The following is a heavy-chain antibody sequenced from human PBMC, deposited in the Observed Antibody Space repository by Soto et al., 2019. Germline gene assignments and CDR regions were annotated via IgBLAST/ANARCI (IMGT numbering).Heavy chain of an antibody. J-gene: IGHJ4*02. Sequence: PSETLSLTCAVYGGSFSGYYWSWIRQPPGKGLEWIGEINHSGSTNYNPSLKSRVTISVDTSKNQFSLKLSSVTAADTAVYYCASLREGDPYCSGGSCYGHDYWGQGTLVTVSS. CDR2: INHSGST. CDR1: GGSFSGYY. CDR3: ASLREGDPYCSGGSCYGHDY. D-gene: IGHD2-15*01. V-gene: IGHV4-34*01.